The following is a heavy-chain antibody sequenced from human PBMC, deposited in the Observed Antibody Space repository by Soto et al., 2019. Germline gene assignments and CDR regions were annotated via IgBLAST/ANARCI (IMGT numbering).Heavy chain of an antibody. J-gene: IGHJ6*03. D-gene: IGHD6-19*01. Sequence: ASVKVSCKASGYTFTSDGISWVRQAPGQGLEWMGWISAYNGNTNYAQKLQGRVTMTTDTSTSTAYMELRSLRSDDTAVYYCARGSSIAVAGRYYYYMYVWGKGTTVTVSS. CDR1: GYTFTSDG. V-gene: IGHV1-18*01. CDR2: ISAYNGNT. CDR3: ARGSSIAVAGRYYYYMYV.